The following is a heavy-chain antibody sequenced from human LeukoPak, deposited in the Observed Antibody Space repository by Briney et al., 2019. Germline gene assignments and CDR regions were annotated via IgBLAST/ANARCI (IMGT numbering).Heavy chain of an antibody. D-gene: IGHD6-19*01. J-gene: IGHJ4*02. Sequence: GGSLRHFCAASRFTFSSYAMHWVRQATGKGLEYVSAISSDGGSTYYANSVKGRFNISSENSKNTLYLQMGSLRAEDMAVYYCARGVFARGSSVCYFYYWGQGTLVTVSS. V-gene: IGHV3-64*01. CDR1: RFTFSSYA. CDR3: ARGVFARGSSVCYFYY. CDR2: ISSDGGST.